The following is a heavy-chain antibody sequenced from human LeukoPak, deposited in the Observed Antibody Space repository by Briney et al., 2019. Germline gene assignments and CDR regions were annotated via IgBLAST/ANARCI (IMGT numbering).Heavy chain of an antibody. CDR2: ISSSGSTI. CDR1: GFTFSSYE. CDR3: ARGDITMVRGVIITTEAGFDY. Sequence: GGSLRLSCAASGFTFSSYEMNWVRQAPGKGLEWVSYISSSGSTIYYEDSVKGRFTISRDNAKNSLYLQMNSLRAEDTAVYYCARGDITMVRGVIITTEAGFDYWGQGTLVTVSS. D-gene: IGHD3-10*01. V-gene: IGHV3-48*03. J-gene: IGHJ4*02.